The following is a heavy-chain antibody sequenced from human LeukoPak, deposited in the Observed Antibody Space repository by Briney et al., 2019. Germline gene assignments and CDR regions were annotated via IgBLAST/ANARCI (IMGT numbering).Heavy chain of an antibody. Sequence: GGSLRLSCAASGFTFSSYAMHWVRQAPGKGLEYVSAMSSNGGTTDYANSVKGRFTISRDNSKNTLYLQMGSLRAKDMAVYYCARVGDVGPFDYWGQGTLVTVSS. J-gene: IGHJ4*02. D-gene: IGHD1-26*01. CDR3: ARVGDVGPFDY. V-gene: IGHV3-64*01. CDR2: MSSNGGTT. CDR1: GFTFSSYA.